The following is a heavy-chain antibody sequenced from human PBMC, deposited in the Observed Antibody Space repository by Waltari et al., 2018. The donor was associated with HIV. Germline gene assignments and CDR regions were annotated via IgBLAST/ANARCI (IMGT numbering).Heavy chain of an antibody. CDR1: EFTFINSW. CDR3: AREALYDSSGYYFDY. CDR2: IKQDESEK. V-gene: IGHV3-7*01. Sequence: EVQLVASGGGFVQPGGSLRLSCAASEFTFINSWLTWVRQAPGKGLEWVANIKQDESEKYYVDSVKGRFTISRDNAKNSLFLQMNSLRAEDTAVYYCAREALYDSSGYYFDYWGQGTLVTVSS. J-gene: IGHJ4*02. D-gene: IGHD3-22*01.